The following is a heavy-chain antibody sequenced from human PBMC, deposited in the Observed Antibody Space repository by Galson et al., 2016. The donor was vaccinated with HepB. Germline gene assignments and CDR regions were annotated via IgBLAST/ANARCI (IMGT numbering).Heavy chain of an antibody. CDR2: VYFSGTT. V-gene: IGHV4-39*01. D-gene: IGHD3-10*01. CDR1: GGSISSSSFY. CDR3: SRQGAVLWVGVLGAMDV. J-gene: IGHJ6*02. Sequence: SETLSLTCSVSGGSISSSSFYWGWVRQPPGKGLEWIGSVYFSGTTYYKPSLKSRVTISLNTSKNQFSLKLKFVTAADKSAYYCSRQGAVLWVGVLGAMDVWGQGTTVTVSS.